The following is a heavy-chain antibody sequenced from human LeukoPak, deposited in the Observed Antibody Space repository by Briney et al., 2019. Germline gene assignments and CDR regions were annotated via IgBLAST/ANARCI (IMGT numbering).Heavy chain of an antibody. CDR3: ARHLENYIEIPWVSWYFDL. D-gene: IGHD1-7*01. Sequence: GESLKISCRISGYTFTSQWIGWVRQMPGKGLEWMGAIYPGDSDTRYSPSFQGQVTISADKSTSTAYLQWSSLKASDTAMYYCARHLENYIEIPWVSWYFDLWGRGTLVTVSS. J-gene: IGHJ2*01. V-gene: IGHV5-51*01. CDR1: GYTFTSQW. CDR2: IYPGDSDT.